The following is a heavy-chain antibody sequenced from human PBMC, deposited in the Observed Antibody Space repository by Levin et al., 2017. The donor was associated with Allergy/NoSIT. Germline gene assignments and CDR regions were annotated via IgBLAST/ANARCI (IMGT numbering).Heavy chain of an antibody. Sequence: PGESLKISCKASGYTFASYGISWVRQAPGRGLEWMGWIGACNGNTNYAQKFQGRVTMTTDTSTSTAYMELRSLTSDDTAVYYCARDPYCGGDYYSGAEYLQRWGQGTLVTVSS. V-gene: IGHV1-18*01. CDR2: IGACNGNT. CDR3: ARDPYCGGDYYSGAEYLQR. D-gene: IGHD2-21*02. CDR1: GYTFASYG. J-gene: IGHJ1*01.